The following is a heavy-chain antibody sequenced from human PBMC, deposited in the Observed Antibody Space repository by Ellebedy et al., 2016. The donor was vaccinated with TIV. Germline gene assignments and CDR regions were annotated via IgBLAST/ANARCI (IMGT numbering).Heavy chain of an antibody. CDR3: ARARGQYLYGSGSYFTN. CDR2: INASGTT. D-gene: IGHD3-10*01. Sequence: MPGGSLRLSCAVYNGSFTHYFWSWVRQPPGKGLEWIGEINASGTTNNNPSLKNRVTISVDTPKRQFSLRLTSVTAADTAVYYCARARGQYLYGSGSYFTNWGQGNMVTVSS. J-gene: IGHJ4*02. CDR1: NGSFTHYF. V-gene: IGHV4-34*01.